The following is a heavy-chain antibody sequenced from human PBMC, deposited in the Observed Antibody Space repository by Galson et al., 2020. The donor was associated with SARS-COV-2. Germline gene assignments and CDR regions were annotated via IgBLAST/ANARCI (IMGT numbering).Heavy chain of an antibody. Sequence: TGGSLRLSCAASGFTFSSYAMHWVRQAPGKGLEWVAVISYDGSNKYYADSVKGRFTISRDNSKNTLYLQMNSLRAEDTAVYYCARDYSGYYYDSSGYYFGGYFDYWGQGTLVTVSS. CDR1: GFTFSSYA. D-gene: IGHD3-22*01. CDR3: ARDYSGYYYDSSGYYFGGYFDY. V-gene: IGHV3-30-3*01. J-gene: IGHJ4*02. CDR2: ISYDGSNK.